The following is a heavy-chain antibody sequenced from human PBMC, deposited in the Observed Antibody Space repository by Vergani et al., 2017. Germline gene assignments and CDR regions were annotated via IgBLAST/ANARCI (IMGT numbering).Heavy chain of an antibody. CDR3: ARSMHYDSWTAYETYYVDY. CDR1: GFTFSSYD. V-gene: IGHV3-13*04. Sequence: EVQLVESGGGLVQPGGSLRLSCAASGFTFSSYDMHWVRHATGKGLEWVSAIGTAGGTYYPGSVKGRFTISRENAKNSLYLQMNSPRAGDTAVYYCARSMHYDSWTAYETYYVDYRGQGSLVTVSS. D-gene: IGHD3-9*01. J-gene: IGHJ4*02. CDR2: IGTAGGT.